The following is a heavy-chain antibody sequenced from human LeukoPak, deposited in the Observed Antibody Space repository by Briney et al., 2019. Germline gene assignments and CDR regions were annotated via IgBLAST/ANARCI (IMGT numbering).Heavy chain of an antibody. CDR3: ARDLTPAVALDYYYYGMDV. Sequence: GASVKVSCKASGYTFTSYGISWVRQAPGQGLEWMGWISAYNGNTNYAQKLQGRVTMTTDTSTSTAYMELRSLRSDDTAVYYCARDLTPAVALDYYYYGMDVWGQGTTVTVSS. J-gene: IGHJ6*02. CDR2: ISAYNGNT. CDR1: GYTFTSYG. D-gene: IGHD6-19*01. V-gene: IGHV1-18*01.